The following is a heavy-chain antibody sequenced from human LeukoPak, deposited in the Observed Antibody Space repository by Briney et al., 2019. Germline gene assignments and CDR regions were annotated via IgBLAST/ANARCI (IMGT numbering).Heavy chain of an antibody. CDR3: AKAPNEGGATPYYFDY. J-gene: IGHJ4*02. Sequence: GGSLRLSCAASGFTFDDYAMHWVRQAPGKGLEWVSLISWDGGSTYYADSVKGRFTISRDNSKNTLYLQMNSLRAEDTAVYHCAKAPNEGGATPYYFDYWGQGTLVPVSS. CDR1: GFTFDDYA. CDR2: ISWDGGST. D-gene: IGHD1-26*01. V-gene: IGHV3-43D*03.